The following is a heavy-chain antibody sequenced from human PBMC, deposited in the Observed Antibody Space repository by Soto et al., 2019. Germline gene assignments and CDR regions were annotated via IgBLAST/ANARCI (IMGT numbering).Heavy chain of an antibody. D-gene: IGHD2-2*01. J-gene: IGHJ6*03. V-gene: IGHV3-11*01. CDR1: GFTFSDYQ. Sequence: QVHLVESGGGLVKPGGSLRLSCAASGFTFSDYQMSWIRQAPGKGLEWVSYIGSSGLSVYYEDSVKGRFTIFRDNANNSLYLEMNSLRAEDSAVYYCARDLRQLLSHNYYYYYLDVWVKGTTVSVSS. CDR2: IGSSGLSV. CDR3: ARDLRQLLSHNYYYYYLDV.